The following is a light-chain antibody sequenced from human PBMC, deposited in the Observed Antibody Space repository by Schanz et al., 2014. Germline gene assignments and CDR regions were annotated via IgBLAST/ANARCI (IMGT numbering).Light chain of an antibody. Sequence: EIVLTQSPATLSLSPGERATLSCRASQSVSSFLAWYQQKPGQAPRLLIYDTSKRATGTPARFSGSGSGTDFTLIISSLEPDDFAVYYCQQYNNWPPWTFGQGTKVEIK. J-gene: IGKJ1*01. V-gene: IGKV3-11*01. CDR1: QSVSSF. CDR2: DTS. CDR3: QQYNNWPPWT.